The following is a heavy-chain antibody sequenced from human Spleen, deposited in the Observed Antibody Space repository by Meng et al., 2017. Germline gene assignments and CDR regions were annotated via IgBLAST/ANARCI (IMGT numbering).Heavy chain of an antibody. D-gene: IGHD4-17*01. CDR1: GFTFSKYA. CDR3: AKDLLVTTWGYFDS. J-gene: IGHJ4*02. Sequence: EVQLLESGGGLVQPGGSLGLPCPASGFTFSKYAMSRVRQAPGKGLEWVAGIGRSADNTKYADSVKGRFSISRDNSNNAVYLQMNALAAEDTAVYYCAKDLLVTTWGYFDSWGQGTLVTVSS. V-gene: IGHV3-23*01. CDR2: IGRSADNT.